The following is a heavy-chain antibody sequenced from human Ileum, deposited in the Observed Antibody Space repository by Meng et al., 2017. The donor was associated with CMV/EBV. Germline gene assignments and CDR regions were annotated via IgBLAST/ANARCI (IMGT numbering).Heavy chain of an antibody. V-gene: IGHV3-7*01. CDR1: GFTFSSHW. D-gene: IGHD1-1*01. Sequence: LSLTCAASGFTFSSHWMSWARQAPGKGLEWVANINEDGSQTYYVDSLKGRFTISRDNAKNLLYLQMISLRAEDTAIYYCAKRLTGSAAWWFDPWGQGTLVTVSS. CDR3: AKRLTGSAAWWFDP. CDR2: INEDGSQT. J-gene: IGHJ5*02.